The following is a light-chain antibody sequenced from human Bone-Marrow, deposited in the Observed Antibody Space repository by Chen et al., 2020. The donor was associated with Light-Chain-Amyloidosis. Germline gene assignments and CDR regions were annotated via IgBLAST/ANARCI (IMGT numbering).Light chain of an antibody. Sequence: NLLLTQPHSVSESPGKTVNISCTSSSGSIATNYVQWYQQRPGSSPTTVIYEDDQRPSGVPDRFSGSIDRSSNSASLTISGLKTEDEADYYCQSYQGSSQGVFGGGTKLTVL. CDR3: QSYQGSSQGV. V-gene: IGLV6-57*01. CDR2: EDD. J-gene: IGLJ3*02. CDR1: SGSIATNY.